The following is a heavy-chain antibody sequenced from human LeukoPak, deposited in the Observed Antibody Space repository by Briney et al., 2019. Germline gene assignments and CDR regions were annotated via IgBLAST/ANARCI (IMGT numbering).Heavy chain of an antibody. V-gene: IGHV3-30-3*01. Sequence: GGSLRLSCAASGFTFSSYAMHWVRQAPGKGLEWVAVISYDGSNKYYADSVKGRFTISRDNSKNTLYLQMNSLRAEDTAVYYCARIVGYSYGYNRGYYGSGSYSRFDPWGQGTLVTVSS. D-gene: IGHD3-10*01. CDR2: ISYDGSNK. CDR3: ARIVGYSYGYNRGYYGSGSYSRFDP. J-gene: IGHJ5*02. CDR1: GFTFSSYA.